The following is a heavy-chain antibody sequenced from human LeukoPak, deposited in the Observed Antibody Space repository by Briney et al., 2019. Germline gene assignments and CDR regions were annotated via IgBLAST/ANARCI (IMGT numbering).Heavy chain of an antibody. D-gene: IGHD3-22*01. CDR1: VVSLSNYG. J-gene: IGHJ4*02. V-gene: IGHV3-23*01. Sequence: PGGSLRLSCAVSVVSLSNYGMSWVRQAPGEGLEWGAGITGSGGSTNYADSVKGRFTISRDNPKNTLYLQMNSLRAEDTAVYFCAKRGVVIRVILVGFHKEAYYFDSWGQGALVTVSS. CDR3: AKRGVVIRVILVGFHKEAYYFDS. CDR2: ITGSGGST.